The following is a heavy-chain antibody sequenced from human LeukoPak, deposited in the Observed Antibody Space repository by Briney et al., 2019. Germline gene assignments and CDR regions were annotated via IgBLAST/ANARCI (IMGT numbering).Heavy chain of an antibody. D-gene: IGHD5-24*01. CDR2: MNANSGNT. V-gene: IGHV1-8*01. Sequence: ASVRVSCKASGYTCTSYDINEVRQATGRGLEWMGWMNANSGNTGYVQKFQGRVTMTKYTSISTAYMELSSLRSEDTAVYYCARGTPPSVGDGYNIDYWGQGTLVTVSS. CDR3: ARGTPPSVGDGYNIDY. J-gene: IGHJ4*02. CDR1: GYTCTSYD.